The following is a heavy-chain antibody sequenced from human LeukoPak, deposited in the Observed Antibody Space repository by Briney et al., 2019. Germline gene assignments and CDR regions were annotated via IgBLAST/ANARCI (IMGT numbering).Heavy chain of an antibody. D-gene: IGHD3-10*01. Sequence: SETLSLTCTVSGVSISSYYWSWIRQPPGKGLEWIGYIYYSGSTNYNPSLKSRVAISVDTSKNQFSLKLSSVTAADTAVYYCARDIGSGSYGPRRAHHWFDPWGQGTLVTVSS. J-gene: IGHJ5*02. V-gene: IGHV4-59*01. CDR2: IYYSGST. CDR1: GVSISSYY. CDR3: ARDIGSGSYGPRRAHHWFDP.